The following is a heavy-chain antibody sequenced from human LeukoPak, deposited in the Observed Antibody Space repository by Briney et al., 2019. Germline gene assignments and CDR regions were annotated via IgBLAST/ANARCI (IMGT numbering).Heavy chain of an antibody. Sequence: PSETLSLTCTVSGGSISTYYWSWIRQPAGKGLEWIGRIYTCGSTNYNPYLKSRVTMSVDTSKNHFSLKLSSVTAADTAVYYCARDLVAAAGGYFDYWGQGTLVTVSS. CDR1: GGSISTYY. CDR2: IYTCGST. V-gene: IGHV4-4*07. D-gene: IGHD6-13*01. CDR3: ARDLVAAAGGYFDY. J-gene: IGHJ4*02.